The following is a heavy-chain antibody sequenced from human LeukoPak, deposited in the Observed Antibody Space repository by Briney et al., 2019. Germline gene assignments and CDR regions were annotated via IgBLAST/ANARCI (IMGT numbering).Heavy chain of an antibody. V-gene: IGHV4-59*01. CDR1: GGSLSAYY. CDR3: ARDSSGYSDY. CDR2: IYYSGST. J-gene: IGHJ4*02. D-gene: IGHD3-22*01. Sequence: SETLSLTCAVYGGSLSAYYWSWIRQPPGKGLEWIGYIYYSGSTNYNPSLKSRVTISVDTSKNQFSLKLSSVTAADTAVYYCARDSSGYSDYWGQGTLVTVSS.